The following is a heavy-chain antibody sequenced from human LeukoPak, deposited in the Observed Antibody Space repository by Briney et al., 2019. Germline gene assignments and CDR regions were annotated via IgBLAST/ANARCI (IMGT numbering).Heavy chain of an antibody. CDR1: GYTFTGYY. J-gene: IGHJ4*02. V-gene: IGHV1-2*04. CDR3: ARGARLLWFGELLYQNGLFRY. Sequence: ASVKVSCKASGYTFTGYYMHWVRQAPGQGLEWMGWINPNSGGTNYAQKFQGWVTMTRDTSISTAYMELSRLRSDDTAVYYCARGARLLWFGELLYQNGLFRYWGQGTLVTVSS. CDR2: INPNSGGT. D-gene: IGHD3-10*01.